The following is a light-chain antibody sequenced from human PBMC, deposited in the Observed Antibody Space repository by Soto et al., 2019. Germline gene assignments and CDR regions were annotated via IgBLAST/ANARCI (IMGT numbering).Light chain of an antibody. CDR3: QVWDTGSDHLV. Sequence: SYELTQPPSVAVAPGETASITCGGNNIGSKSVHWYQQKPGQAPVLVIYYDNDRPSGIPERFSGSNSGNTATLTIIRVEAGDEADYYCQVWDTGSDHLVFGGGTKVTVL. CDR1: NIGSKS. V-gene: IGLV3-21*04. J-gene: IGLJ2*01. CDR2: YDN.